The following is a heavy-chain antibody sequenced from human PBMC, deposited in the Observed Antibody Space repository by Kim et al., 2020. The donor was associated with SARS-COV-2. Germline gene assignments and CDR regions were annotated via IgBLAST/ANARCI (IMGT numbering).Heavy chain of an antibody. CDR3: AKVVVMDDYNYYYYYGMD. J-gene: IGHJ6*01. Sequence: GSLRLSCAASGFTFSSYAMSWVRQAPGKGLEWVSVISGGGVNKFYADSVRGRFTISRDNPKNTLYLQMNSLRDEDTALYYCAKVVVMDDYNYYYYYGMD. D-gene: IGHD3-3*01. V-gene: IGHV3-23*01. CDR1: GFTFSSYA. CDR2: ISGGGVNK.